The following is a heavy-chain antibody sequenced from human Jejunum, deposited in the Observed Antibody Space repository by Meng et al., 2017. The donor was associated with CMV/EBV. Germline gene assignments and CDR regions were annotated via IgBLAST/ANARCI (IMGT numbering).Heavy chain of an antibody. CDR1: GFSFSSDA. J-gene: IGHJ4*02. D-gene: IGHD1-26*01. Sequence: CVDSGFSFSSDAMSWVRQAPGKGLEWVAAVSGGGDNTMYPDSVEGRFTISRDNSRNTLYLHFNSLRAEDTAAYFCARSPAWELPFDFWGQGTLVTVSS. V-gene: IGHV3-23*01. CDR2: VSGGGDNT. CDR3: ARSPAWELPFDF.